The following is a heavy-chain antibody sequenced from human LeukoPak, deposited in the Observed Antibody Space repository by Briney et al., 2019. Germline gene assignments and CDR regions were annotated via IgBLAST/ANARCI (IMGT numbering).Heavy chain of an antibody. Sequence: ASVTVSCKASGYTFTNYYMHWVRQAPGQGLEWMGIIRPSGGSTSYAQKFQGRVTLTRDTSTTTVYMELSSLRSEDTAVYYCARDSVAGPWYFDLWGRGTLVTVSS. CDR1: GYTFTNYY. J-gene: IGHJ2*01. V-gene: IGHV1-46*01. D-gene: IGHD6-19*01. CDR2: IRPSGGST. CDR3: ARDSVAGPWYFDL.